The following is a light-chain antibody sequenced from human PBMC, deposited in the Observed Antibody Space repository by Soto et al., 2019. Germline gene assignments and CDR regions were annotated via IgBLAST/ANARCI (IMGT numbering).Light chain of an antibody. CDR3: QQSYSTPIP. V-gene: IGKV3-11*01. J-gene: IGKJ5*01. CDR1: QSVSKF. CDR2: DAS. Sequence: EIVLTQSPATLSLSPGERATLSCRASQSVSKFLAWYQQKPGQAPRLLIYDASSLQSGVPSRFSGSGSGTDFTLTISSLQPEDFATYYCQQSYSTPIPFGQGTRLEIK.